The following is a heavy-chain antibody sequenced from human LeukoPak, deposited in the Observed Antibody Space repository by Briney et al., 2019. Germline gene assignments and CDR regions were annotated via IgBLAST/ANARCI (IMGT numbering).Heavy chain of an antibody. CDR3: AKGNTMIVVVSDY. Sequence: SLRLSRALAAFTLSIHAISWVRHAPGEWLEWVSAISGSGGSTYYADSVKGRFTISRDNSKNTLYLQMNSLRAEDTAVYYCAKGNTMIVVVSDYWGQGTLVTVSS. V-gene: IGHV3-23*01. D-gene: IGHD3-22*01. CDR1: AFTLSIHA. CDR2: ISGSGGST. J-gene: IGHJ4*02.